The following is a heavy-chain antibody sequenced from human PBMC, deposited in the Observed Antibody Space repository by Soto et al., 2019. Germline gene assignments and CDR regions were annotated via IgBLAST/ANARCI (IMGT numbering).Heavy chain of an antibody. V-gene: IGHV3-33*01. D-gene: IGHD5-18*01. CDR3: ARERGTAMVTSPYYYYYGMDV. J-gene: IGHJ6*02. CDR2: IWYDGSNK. CDR1: GFTFSSYG. Sequence: GGSLRLSCAASGFTFSSYGMHWVRQAPGKGLEWVAVIWYDGSNKYYADSVKGRFTISRDNSKNTLYLQMNSLRAEDTAVYYCARERGTAMVTSPYYYYYGMDVWGQGTTVTVSS.